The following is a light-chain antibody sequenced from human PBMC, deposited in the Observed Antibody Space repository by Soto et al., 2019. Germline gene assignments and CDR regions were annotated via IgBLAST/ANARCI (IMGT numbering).Light chain of an antibody. CDR3: SSYTSSSTLPV. J-gene: IGLJ2*01. CDR1: SSDVGGYNY. V-gene: IGLV2-14*01. Sequence: QSALTQPASVSGSPGQSITISCTGTSSDVGGYNYVSWYQQDPGKAPKLMIYDVNNRPSGVSNRFSGSKSGNTASLPISGLQAEDEAYYYCSSYTSSSTLPVFGGGTKVTVL. CDR2: DVN.